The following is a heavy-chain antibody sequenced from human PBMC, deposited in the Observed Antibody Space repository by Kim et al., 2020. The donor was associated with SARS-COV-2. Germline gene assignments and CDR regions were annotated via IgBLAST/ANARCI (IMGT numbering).Heavy chain of an antibody. CDR3: AGKKGYGSCSGGSCQIFDY. D-gene: IGHD2-15*01. J-gene: IGHJ4*02. CDR2: INHSGST. Sequence: SETLSLTCAVYGGSFSGYYWSWIRQPPGKGLEWIGEINHSGSTNYNPSLKSRVTISVDTSKNQFSLKLSSVTAADTAVYYCAGKKGYGSCSGGSCQIFDYWGQGTLVTVSS. CDR1: GGSFSGYY. V-gene: IGHV4-34*01.